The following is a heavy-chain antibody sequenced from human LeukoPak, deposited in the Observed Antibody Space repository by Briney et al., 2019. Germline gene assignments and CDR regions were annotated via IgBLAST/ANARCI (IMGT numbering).Heavy chain of an antibody. CDR1: GFTFSTYT. J-gene: IGHJ4*02. Sequence: PGGSLRLSCAASGFTFSTYTMNWVRQAPGKGLEWVSSISSSSYFIYYADSVRGRFTISRDNSKNTLYLQMNSLRAEDTAVYYCARDGSHDSSGFAYYFDYWGQGTLVTVSS. D-gene: IGHD3-22*01. V-gene: IGHV3-21*01. CDR2: ISSSSYFI. CDR3: ARDGSHDSSGFAYYFDY.